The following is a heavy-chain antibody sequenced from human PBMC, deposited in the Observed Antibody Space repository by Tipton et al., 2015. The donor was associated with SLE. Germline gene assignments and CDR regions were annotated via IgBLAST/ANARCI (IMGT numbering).Heavy chain of an antibody. Sequence: TLSLTCTVSGGSISGSNYYWDWIRQPPGKGPEWIGRITNNGNTYYIPSLQSRVTMSVDTSKNHFSLKLNSVTAADTAVYYCAREFLSPMTTVHWYFDLWGRGTLVTVSS. J-gene: IGHJ2*01. D-gene: IGHD4-11*01. CDR3: AREFLSPMTTVHWYFDL. CDR1: GGSISGSNYY. CDR2: ITNNGNT. V-gene: IGHV4-39*02.